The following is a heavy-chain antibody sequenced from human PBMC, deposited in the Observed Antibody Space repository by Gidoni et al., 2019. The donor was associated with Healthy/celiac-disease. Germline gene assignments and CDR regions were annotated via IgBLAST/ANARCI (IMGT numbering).Heavy chain of an antibody. Sequence: QVQLQESGPGLVKPSETLSLTCTVSGYSIRSGYYWGWLRQPPGKGLEWIGSIYHSGSTYYNPSLKSRVTISVDTSKNQFSLKLSSVTAADTAVYYCARVRFGELFRDAFDIWGQGTMVTVSS. V-gene: IGHV4-38-2*02. CDR2: IYHSGST. CDR1: GYSIRSGYY. D-gene: IGHD3-10*01. J-gene: IGHJ3*02. CDR3: ARVRFGELFRDAFDI.